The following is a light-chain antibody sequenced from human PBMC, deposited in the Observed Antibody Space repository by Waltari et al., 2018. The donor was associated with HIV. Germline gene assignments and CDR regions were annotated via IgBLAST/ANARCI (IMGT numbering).Light chain of an antibody. V-gene: IGLV2-8*01. CDR2: EVT. Sequence: QSALPQPPSAAGSPGQSVTISCTRHSSDVGGYNHVPWYQQHPGKAPKLMIYEVTKRPSGVPDRFSGSKSGNTASLTVSGLQAEDEADYYCSSYAGSNNLLFGGGTKLTVL. CDR1: SSDVGGYNH. CDR3: SSYAGSNNLL. J-gene: IGLJ2*01.